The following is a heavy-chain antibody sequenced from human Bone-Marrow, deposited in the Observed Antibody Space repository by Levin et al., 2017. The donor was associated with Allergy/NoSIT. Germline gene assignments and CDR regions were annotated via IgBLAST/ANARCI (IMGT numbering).Heavy chain of an antibody. V-gene: IGHV3-72*01. D-gene: IGHD3-10*01. J-gene: IGHJ4*02. Sequence: LSLTCAASGFLFSDPYLDWVRQAPGKGLEWVGRIENKANSYATQYAASVKGRFTISRDDSENSLHLQMSSLKIEDTAVYYCVRDGGSESSRFDDWGQGTLVTVSS. CDR3: VRDGGSESSRFDD. CDR2: IENKANSYAT. CDR1: GFLFSDPY.